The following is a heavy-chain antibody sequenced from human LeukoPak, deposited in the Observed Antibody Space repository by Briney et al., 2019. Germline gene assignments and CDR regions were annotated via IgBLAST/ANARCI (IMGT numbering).Heavy chain of an antibody. CDR3: AKAYSTYSFGYPDAFDM. CDR1: GFTFNRYA. D-gene: IGHD5-18*01. Sequence: GGSLRLSCAASGFTFNRYAMHWVRQAPGKGLEWVTFVRYDGSEKYYVDSVKGRSTISRDNLKNTLYLQMSSLRDEDTAVYYCAKAYSTYSFGYPDAFDMWGQGTMVIVSS. J-gene: IGHJ3*02. CDR2: VRYDGSEK. V-gene: IGHV3-30*02.